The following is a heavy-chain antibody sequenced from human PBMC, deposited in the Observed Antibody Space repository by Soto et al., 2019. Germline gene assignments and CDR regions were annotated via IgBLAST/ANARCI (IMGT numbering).Heavy chain of an antibody. V-gene: IGHV1-2*02. CDR1: GYTFTGYY. J-gene: IGHJ4*02. D-gene: IGHD6-6*01. CDR3: ARGGSSSLDY. Sequence: QVQLVQSGAEVKKPGASVKVSCKASGYTFTGYYMHWVRQAPGQGPEWMGSINPNSGGTTYAQKFPGRVTVTRDTSISTDYMELSSLRSDDTAVYYCARGGSSSLDYWGQGTLVTVSS. CDR2: INPNSGGT.